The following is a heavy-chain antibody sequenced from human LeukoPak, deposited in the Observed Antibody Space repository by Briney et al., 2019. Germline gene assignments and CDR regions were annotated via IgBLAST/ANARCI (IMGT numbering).Heavy chain of an antibody. D-gene: IGHD2-8*01. CDR2: ISSNGGST. J-gene: IGHJ6*02. V-gene: IGHV3-64D*06. CDR1: GSTISNKS. Sequence: GGSLRLSCSASGSTISNKSKHWVRQAPGKGLECVSTISSNGGSTYYADSVKGRFTISRDNSKNTLSLQVSSLRPEDTAVYYWAKGTGPGNYYPMVHYYGMDVWGHGTTVTVSS. CDR3: AKGTGPGNYYPMVHYYGMDV.